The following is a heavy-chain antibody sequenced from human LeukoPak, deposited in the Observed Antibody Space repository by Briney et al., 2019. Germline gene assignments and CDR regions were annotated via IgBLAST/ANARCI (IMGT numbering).Heavy chain of an antibody. CDR1: GYTFTSYG. CDR2: ISAYNGNT. J-gene: IGHJ5*02. Sequence: GASVKVSCKASGYTFTSYGISWVRQAPGQGLEWMGWISAYNGNTNYAQKLQGRVTMTTDTSTSTAYMELRSLRSDDTAVYYCARDHLKYCSSTSCYWGHWFDPWGQGTLVTVSS. D-gene: IGHD2-2*01. CDR3: ARDHLKYCSSTSCYWGHWFDP. V-gene: IGHV1-18*01.